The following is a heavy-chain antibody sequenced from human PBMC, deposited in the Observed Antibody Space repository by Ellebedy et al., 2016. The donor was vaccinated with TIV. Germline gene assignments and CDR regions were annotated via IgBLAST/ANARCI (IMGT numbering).Heavy chain of an antibody. CDR3: ARRLHYGDWYFDL. J-gene: IGHJ2*01. D-gene: IGHD4-17*01. V-gene: IGHV4-39*01. CDR2: VYYSGSP. Sequence: MPSETLSLTCDVSGGFVNSSRHYWAWIRQPPGKGLEWIGSVYYSGSPYYNPSFKSRVTLSADTSKNQFSLNLSSVTAADTAVYYCARRLHYGDWYFDLWGRGTLVTVSS. CDR1: GGFVNSSRHY.